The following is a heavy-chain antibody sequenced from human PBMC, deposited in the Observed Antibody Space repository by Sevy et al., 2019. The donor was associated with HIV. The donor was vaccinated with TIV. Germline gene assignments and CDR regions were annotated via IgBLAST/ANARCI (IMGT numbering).Heavy chain of an antibody. Sequence: GGSLRLSCTASGFTFGDYAMSWIRQTPGKGLDWVGLIRSKTFGGTTEYAASVKGSFTISRDDSKSIAYLQMSSLKTEDTAVYYCTRIRGTISPFYYFGMDVWGQGTTVTVSS. CDR1: GFTFGDYA. CDR2: IRSKTFGGTT. D-gene: IGHD3-10*01. V-gene: IGHV3-49*03. CDR3: TRIRGTISPFYYFGMDV. J-gene: IGHJ6*02.